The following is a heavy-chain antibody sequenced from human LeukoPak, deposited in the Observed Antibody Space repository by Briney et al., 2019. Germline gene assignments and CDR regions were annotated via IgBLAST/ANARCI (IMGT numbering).Heavy chain of an antibody. V-gene: IGHV1-2*02. CDR1: GYTFTAYY. CDR2: MNPNSGGT. CDR3: ARQGSNSSGWYPVDD. Sequence: ASVKVSCKTSGYTFTAYYIHWLRQAPGQGVAWMGWMNPNSGGTKYAQTFHGRVTLTRDTSISTAYLELSSLTSDDTAVYFCARQGSNSSGWYPVDDWGQGTLVTVSS. D-gene: IGHD6-19*01. J-gene: IGHJ4*02.